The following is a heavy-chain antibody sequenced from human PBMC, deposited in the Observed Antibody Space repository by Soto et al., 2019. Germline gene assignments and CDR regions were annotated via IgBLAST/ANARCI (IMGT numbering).Heavy chain of an antibody. D-gene: IGHD1-26*01. CDR2: ISYDGSNK. V-gene: IGHV3-30*18. J-gene: IGHJ6*02. Sequence: QSGGSLRLSCAVSGFTFSSYGMHWVRQAPGKGLEWVAVISYDGSNKYYADSVKGRFTISRDNSKNTLYLQMNSLRAEDTAVYYCAKDVVVGATTGLGDYYYYYGMDVWGQGTTVTVSS. CDR3: AKDVVVGATTGLGDYYYYYGMDV. CDR1: GFTFSSYG.